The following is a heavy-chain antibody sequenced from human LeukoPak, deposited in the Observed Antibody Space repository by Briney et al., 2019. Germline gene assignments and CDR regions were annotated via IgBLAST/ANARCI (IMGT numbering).Heavy chain of an antibody. V-gene: IGHV3-48*03. Sequence: GGPLRLSCAASGFTFSSYEINWVRQAPGKRQEWVTHISGSGSIFYYAESVKGRFIISRDNAKNSLNLQMNSLTAEDTAVYYCARDGFGSSWYIDFWGQRTLVTVSS. CDR3: ARDGFGSSWYIDF. J-gene: IGHJ4*02. CDR1: GFTFSSYE. CDR2: ISGSGSIF. D-gene: IGHD6-13*01.